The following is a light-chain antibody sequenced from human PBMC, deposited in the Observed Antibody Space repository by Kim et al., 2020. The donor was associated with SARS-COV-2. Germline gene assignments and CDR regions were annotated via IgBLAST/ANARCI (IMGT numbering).Light chain of an antibody. Sequence: GQSVTISCTGTSSDVGGCNYVSWYQLHPGKATKLMIYAVTERPSGVPDRFSGSRSGNTAFLTIYGLQAEDEADYYCSSYADSSSLLFGGGTQLTVL. J-gene: IGLJ3*02. V-gene: IGLV2-11*01. CDR2: AVT. CDR3: SSYADSSSLL. CDR1: SSDVGGCNY.